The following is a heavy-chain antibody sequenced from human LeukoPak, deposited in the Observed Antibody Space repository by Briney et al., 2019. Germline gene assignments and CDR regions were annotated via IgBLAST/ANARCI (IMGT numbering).Heavy chain of an antibody. CDR1: GYTFTNYG. V-gene: IGHV1-18*01. Sequence: ASVKVSCKTSGYTFTNYGISWVRQAPGLGLEWMGWISAYNGNTNYAQKVQGRVTITTDTSTSTAYMELRSLRFDDTAVYYCARDQSVRLLQTSSTYFKHVFAIWGQGSMVTVSS. D-gene: IGHD6-13*01. CDR3: ARDQSVRLLQTSSTYFKHVFAI. J-gene: IGHJ3*02. CDR2: ISAYNGNT.